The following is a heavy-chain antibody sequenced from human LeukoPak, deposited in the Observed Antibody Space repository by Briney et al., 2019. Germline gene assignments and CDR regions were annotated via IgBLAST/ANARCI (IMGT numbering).Heavy chain of an antibody. V-gene: IGHV1-8*01. J-gene: IGHJ6*03. CDR3: ARGPDSSGYYLSYYCMDV. CDR1: GYTFTSYD. D-gene: IGHD3-22*01. CDR2: MSPNSGNT. Sequence: ASVKVSCKASGYTFTSYDINWVRQATGQGLEWMGWMSPNSGNTGYAQKFHGRVTMTRNTSISTAYMELSSLRSGDTAVYYCARGPDSSGYYLSYYCMDVWGKGTTVTVSS.